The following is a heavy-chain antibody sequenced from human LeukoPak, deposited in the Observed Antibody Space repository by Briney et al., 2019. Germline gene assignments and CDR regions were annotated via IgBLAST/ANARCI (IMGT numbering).Heavy chain of an antibody. D-gene: IGHD3-22*01. Sequence: GALRLSCAASGFTFSTYNMNWVRQTPGKGLEWVSAISGSGGSTYYADSVKGRFTISRDNSKNTLYLQMNSLRAEDTAVYYCAKELGYYDSSGYYWRYFDYWGQGTLVTVSS. CDR1: GFTFSTYN. V-gene: IGHV3-23*01. CDR3: AKELGYYDSSGYYWRYFDY. CDR2: ISGSGGST. J-gene: IGHJ4*02.